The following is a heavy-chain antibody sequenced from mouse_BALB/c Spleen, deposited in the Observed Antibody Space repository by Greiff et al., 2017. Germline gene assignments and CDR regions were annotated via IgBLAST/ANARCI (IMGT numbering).Heavy chain of an antibody. V-gene: IGHV2-2*02. CDR1: GFSLTSYG. Sequence: VQLKESGPGLVQPSQSLSITCTVSGFSLTSYGVHWVRQSPGKGLEWLGVIWSGGSTDYNAAFISRLSISKDNSKSQVFFKMNSLQANDTAIYYCARNRYDEVALFAYWGQGTLVTVSA. J-gene: IGHJ3*01. D-gene: IGHD2-14*01. CDR3: ARNRYDEVALFAY. CDR2: IWSGGST.